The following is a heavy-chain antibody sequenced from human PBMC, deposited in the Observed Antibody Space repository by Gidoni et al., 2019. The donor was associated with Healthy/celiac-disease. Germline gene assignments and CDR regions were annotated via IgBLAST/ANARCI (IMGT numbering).Heavy chain of an antibody. CDR1: VYTFTSYG. J-gene: IGHJ3*02. CDR3: ARGRYYYDSSGYLEDAFDI. CDR2: ISAYNGNT. V-gene: IGHV1-18*04. Sequence: QAQLVQSGAEVKKPGASVKVSCKASVYTFTSYGISWVRQAPGQVLELMGWISAYNGNTNYAQKLQGRVTMTTDTSTSTAYMELRSLRSDDTAVYYCARGRYYYDSSGYLEDAFDIWGQGTMVTVSS. D-gene: IGHD3-22*01.